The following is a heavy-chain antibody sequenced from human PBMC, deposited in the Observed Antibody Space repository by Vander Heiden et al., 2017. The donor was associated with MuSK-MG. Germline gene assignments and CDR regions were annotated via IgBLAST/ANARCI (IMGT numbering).Heavy chain of an antibody. D-gene: IGHD6-19*01. CDR2: ISSSSSTI. V-gene: IGHV3-48*01. CDR1: GFTFSSYS. Sequence: EVQLVESGGGLVQPGGSLRLSCAASGFTFSSYSMNWFRQAPGKGLEWVSYISSSSSTIYYADSVKGRFTISRDNAKNSLYLQMNSLRAEDTAVYYCARDFRAYSSGWYGGDAFDIWGQGTMVTVSS. CDR3: ARDFRAYSSGWYGGDAFDI. J-gene: IGHJ3*02.